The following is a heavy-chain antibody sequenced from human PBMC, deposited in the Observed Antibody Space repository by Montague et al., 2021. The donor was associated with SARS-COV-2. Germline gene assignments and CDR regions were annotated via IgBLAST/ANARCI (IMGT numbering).Heavy chain of an antibody. Sequence: SETLSLTCTVSGGSISSSTYYWGWIRQPPGKGLEWIASIYYSGSTYFNPSLKSRVAISIDTSKNQFSLKLSSVTAADTAVYYCARRPYYYDSSGQFDPWGLGVLVTVSS. V-gene: IGHV4-39*07. J-gene: IGHJ5*02. D-gene: IGHD3-22*01. CDR1: GGSISSSTYY. CDR2: IYYSGST. CDR3: ARRPYYYDSSGQFDP.